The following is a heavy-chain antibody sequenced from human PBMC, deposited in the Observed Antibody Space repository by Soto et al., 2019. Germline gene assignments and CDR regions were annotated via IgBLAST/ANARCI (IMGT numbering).Heavy chain of an antibody. D-gene: IGHD6-13*01. CDR3: ARHVRQQLLQDSSTVGYSMDV. CDR1: GYSFTSYW. V-gene: IGHV5-10-1*01. CDR2: IDPTDSYT. Sequence: PGESLKISCKGSGYSFTSYWITWVRQMPGKGLEWMGRIDPTDSYTNYSPSFRGHVTVSADKSISTAYLQWSSLKASDTAIYYCARHVRQQLLQDSSTVGYSMDVWGQGTTVTVSS. J-gene: IGHJ6*02.